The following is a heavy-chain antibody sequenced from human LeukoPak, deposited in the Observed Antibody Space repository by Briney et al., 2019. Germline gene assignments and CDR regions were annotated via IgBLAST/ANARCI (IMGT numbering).Heavy chain of an antibody. CDR1: GYSISSGYY. Sequence: SETLSLTCTVSGYSISSGYYWGWIRQPPGKGLEWIGSIYHSGRTYYNPSLKSRVTISIDTSKTQSSLTLSSVTAADTAVYYCARRTTYFGWRPSESPSCFDYWGQGTLVTVSS. CDR3: ARRTTYFGWRPSESPSCFDY. J-gene: IGHJ4*02. CDR2: IYHSGRT. V-gene: IGHV4-38-2*02. D-gene: IGHD3-9*01.